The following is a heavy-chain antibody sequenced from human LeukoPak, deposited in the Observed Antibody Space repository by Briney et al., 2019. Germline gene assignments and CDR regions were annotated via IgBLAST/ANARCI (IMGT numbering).Heavy chain of an antibody. CDR2: IYYSGTT. D-gene: IGHD4-11*01. CDR3: ARDRVRGNSNPFFDY. CDR1: GGSVSSGTYY. V-gene: IGHV4-61*01. Sequence: PSETLSLTCTVSGGSVSSGTYYWSWIRQPPGKGLEWIGHIYYSGTTNYNPSLKSRVTISVDTSKNQFPLKLSSVTAADTAVYYCARDRVRGNSNPFFDYWGQGTLVTDSS. J-gene: IGHJ4*02.